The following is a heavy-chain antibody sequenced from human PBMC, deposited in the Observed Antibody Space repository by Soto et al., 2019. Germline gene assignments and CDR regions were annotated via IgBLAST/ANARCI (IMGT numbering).Heavy chain of an antibody. CDR3: ATTVTTVLSGY. V-gene: IGHV3-30*03. D-gene: IGHD4-17*01. CDR1: GFTFSSYG. J-gene: IGHJ4*02. CDR2: ISYDGSNK. Sequence: QVQLVESGGGVVQPGRSLRLSCAASGFTFSSYGMHWVRQAPGKGLEWVAVISYDGSNKYYADSVKGRFTISRDNSKNTLYLQMNSLRAEDTAVYYCATTVTTVLSGYWGQGTLVTVSS.